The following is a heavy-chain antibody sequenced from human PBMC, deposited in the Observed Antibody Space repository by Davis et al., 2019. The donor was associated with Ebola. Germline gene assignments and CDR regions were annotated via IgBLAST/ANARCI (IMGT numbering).Heavy chain of an antibody. CDR1: GYTFTGYY. CDR3: ATILAGRYYYYYGMDV. J-gene: IGHJ6*02. D-gene: IGHD2-21*01. Sequence: ASVKVSCKASGYTFTGYYMHWVRQAPGQGLEWMGWISAYNGNTNYAQKLQGRVTMTTDTSTSTAYMELSSLRSEDTAVYYCATILAGRYYYYYGMDVWGQGTTVTVSS. CDR2: ISAYNGNT. V-gene: IGHV1-18*04.